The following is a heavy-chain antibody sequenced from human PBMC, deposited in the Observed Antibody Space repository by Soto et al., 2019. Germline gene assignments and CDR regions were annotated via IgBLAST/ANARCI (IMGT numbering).Heavy chain of an antibody. V-gene: IGHV6-1*01. CDR1: GDSVSSNSAA. J-gene: IGHJ6*02. CDR2: TYYRSKWYN. CDR3: ARVAAAAGTSYYYYYGMDV. D-gene: IGHD6-13*01. Sequence: SQTLSLTCAISGDSVSSNSAAWNWIRQSPSRGLEWLGRTYYRSKWYNDYAVSVESRITINPDTSKNQFSLQLNSVTPEDTAVYYCARVAAAAGTSYYYYYGMDVWGQGTTVTVSS.